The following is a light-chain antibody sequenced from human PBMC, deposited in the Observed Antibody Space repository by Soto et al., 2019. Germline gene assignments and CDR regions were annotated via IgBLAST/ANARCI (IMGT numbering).Light chain of an antibody. Sequence: EIVLTQSPATLSLSPGERAPISCRARQNVANDLDWYQHKPGQAPRLLIYESSNRSTGIAARFSGSGSGTDFTLTISSLEPDDFAVYYCQQRSNCPQTFGQGTKVDI. J-gene: IGKJ1*01. CDR3: QQRSNCPQT. V-gene: IGKV3-11*01. CDR1: QNVAND. CDR2: ESS.